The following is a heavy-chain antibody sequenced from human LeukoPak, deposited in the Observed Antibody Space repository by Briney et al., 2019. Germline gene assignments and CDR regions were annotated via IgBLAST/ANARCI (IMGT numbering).Heavy chain of an antibody. J-gene: IGHJ3*02. Sequence: SETLSLTCTVSDGSISSSSYYWGWIRQPPGKGLEWIGSIYYSGSTYYNPSLKSRVTISVDTSKNQFSLKLSSVTAADTAVYYCASHPNYYDSSGYFDDAFDIWGQGTMVTVSS. CDR1: DGSISSSSYY. CDR3: ASHPNYYDSSGYFDDAFDI. D-gene: IGHD3-22*01. V-gene: IGHV4-39*07. CDR2: IYYSGST.